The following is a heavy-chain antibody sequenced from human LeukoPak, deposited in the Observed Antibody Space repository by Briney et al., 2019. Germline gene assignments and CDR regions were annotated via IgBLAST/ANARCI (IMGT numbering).Heavy chain of an antibody. V-gene: IGHV4-59*01. CDR3: ARAPNWAYFDD. D-gene: IGHD2-8*01. CDR2: IYYSGST. CDR1: GGSISSYY. Sequence: PSETLSLTCSVSGGSISSYYWTWIRQSPGKGLEWIGYIYYSGSTNYNPSLKSRVTISVDTSKNQFSLRLSSVTAADTALYYCARAPNWAYFDDWGQGTLVTVSS. J-gene: IGHJ4*02.